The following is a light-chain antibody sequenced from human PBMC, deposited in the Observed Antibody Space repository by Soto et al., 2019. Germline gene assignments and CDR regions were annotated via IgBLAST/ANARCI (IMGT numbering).Light chain of an antibody. CDR1: QSISSW. CDR2: TAS. J-gene: IGKJ2*01. V-gene: IGKV1-5*03. CDR3: QQYNSYST. Sequence: DIQMTQSPSTLSAFVGDRVTITCRASQSISSWLAWYQQKPGKAPKLLIYTASSLESGVPSRFSGSGSGTDFTLTISSLQPDDVATYYCQQYNSYSTFGQGTKLEIK.